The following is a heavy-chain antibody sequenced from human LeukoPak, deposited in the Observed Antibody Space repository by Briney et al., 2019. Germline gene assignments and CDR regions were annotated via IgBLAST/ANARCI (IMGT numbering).Heavy chain of an antibody. CDR1: GVSISTSTHY. CDR3: VRQGGWGGAASLIEF. V-gene: IGHV4-39*01. D-gene: IGHD2-15*01. J-gene: IGHJ4*01. CDR2: MFYRGST. Sequence: SETLSLTCTVSGVSISTSTHYWAWIRQPPGKGLEWIGSMFYRGSTYYNASLKSRVTLSVDTSRNQFSLKLSSVTPSDTAMYYCVRQGGWGGAASLIEFWGHGTLVTVSS.